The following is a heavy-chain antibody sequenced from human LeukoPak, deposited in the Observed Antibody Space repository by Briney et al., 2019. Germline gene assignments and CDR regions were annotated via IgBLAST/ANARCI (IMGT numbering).Heavy chain of an antibody. CDR2: IYYSGST. Sequence: SETLSLTCTVSGGSISSYYWSWIRQPPGKGLEWIGYIYYSGSTNYNPSLKSRVTISVDTSKDQFSLKLTSVTAADTAVYYCARQTGSGLFILPGGQGTLVTVSS. V-gene: IGHV4-59*08. CDR1: GGSISSYY. D-gene: IGHD3/OR15-3a*01. CDR3: ARQTGSGLFILP. J-gene: IGHJ4*02.